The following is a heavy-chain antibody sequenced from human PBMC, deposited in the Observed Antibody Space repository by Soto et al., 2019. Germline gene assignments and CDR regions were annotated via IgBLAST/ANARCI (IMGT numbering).Heavy chain of an antibody. V-gene: IGHV4-59*01. J-gene: IGHJ4*02. CDR1: AGSLSTYY. Sequence: SETLSLTCSVSAGSLSTYYWSWIRQPPGKGLEWIGYIYYGGSANYNPSLKSRVTIKVDTSKNQFSLKVSSVTAADTAVYYCAREGGGGTIAFDYWGQGDLVTVSS. CDR2: IYYGGSA. D-gene: IGHD2-21*01. CDR3: AREGGGGTIAFDY.